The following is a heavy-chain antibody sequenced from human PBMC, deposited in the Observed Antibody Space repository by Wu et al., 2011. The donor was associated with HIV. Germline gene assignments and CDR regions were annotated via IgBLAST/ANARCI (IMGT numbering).Heavy chain of an antibody. D-gene: IGHD2-21*01. CDR2: IIPMYPPP. Sequence: QVQLVQSGAEVKKPGSSVKVSCKASGDSFSSYAITWVRQAPGQGLEWMGEIIPMYPPPSYPQRFEDRVTITADESTNTLYMEMRSLRIDDTAVYYCARELVRKYYFESWGQGTLVTV. J-gene: IGHJ4*02. V-gene: IGHV1-69*01. CDR3: ARELVRKYYFES. CDR1: GDSFSSYA.